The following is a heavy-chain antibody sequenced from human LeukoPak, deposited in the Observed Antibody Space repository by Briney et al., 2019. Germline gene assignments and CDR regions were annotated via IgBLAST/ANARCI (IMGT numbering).Heavy chain of an antibody. D-gene: IGHD2-8*01. CDR3: ARDKCSNGVCYTFSPSDY. CDR2: ISGSSNTI. V-gene: IGHV3-48*02. Sequence: GGSLRLSCAASGFTFNTYSMNWVRQAPGKGLEWVSYISGSSNTIYYAASVKGRFTISRDNAKNSQYLQMNSLRDDDTAVYYCARDKCSNGVCYTFSPSDYWGQGTLVTVSS. CDR1: GFTFNTYS. J-gene: IGHJ4*02.